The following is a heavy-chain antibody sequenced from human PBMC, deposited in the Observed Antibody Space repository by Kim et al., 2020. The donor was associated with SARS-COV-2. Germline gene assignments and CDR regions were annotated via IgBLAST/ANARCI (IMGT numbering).Heavy chain of an antibody. CDR2: ISGSGGST. D-gene: IGHD3-22*01. CDR1: GFTFSSYA. V-gene: IGHV3-23*01. J-gene: IGHJ5*02. CDR3: APPIVAVPSGGGYPPPWFDP. Sequence: GGSLRLSCAASGFTFSSYAMSWVRQAPGKGLEWVSAISGSGGSTYYADSVKGRFTISRDNSKNTLYLQMNSLRAEDTAVYYCAPPIVAVPSGGGYPPPWFDPWGQGTLVTVSS.